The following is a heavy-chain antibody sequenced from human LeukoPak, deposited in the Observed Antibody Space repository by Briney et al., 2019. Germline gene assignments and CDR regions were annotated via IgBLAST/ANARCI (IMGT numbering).Heavy chain of an antibody. J-gene: IGHJ6*02. CDR2: IYYSGST. Sequence: PSETLSLTCTVSGGSISSYYWSWIRQPPGKGLEWIGYIYYSGSTNYNPSLKSRVTISVDTSKNQFSLKLSSVTAADTAVYYCARLTISAYYYYGMDVWGQGTTVTASS. D-gene: IGHD3-3*01. CDR1: GGSISSYY. V-gene: IGHV4-59*01. CDR3: ARLTISAYYYYGMDV.